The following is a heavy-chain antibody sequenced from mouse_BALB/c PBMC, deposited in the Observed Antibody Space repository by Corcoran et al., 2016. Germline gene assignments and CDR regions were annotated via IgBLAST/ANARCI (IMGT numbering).Heavy chain of an antibody. D-gene: IGHD4-1*01. CDR1: GYTFTSYV. J-gene: IGHJ2*01. V-gene: IGHV1S136*01. Sequence: EVQLQQSGPELVKPGASVKMSCKAPGYTFTSYVMHWVKQKPGQGLEWIGYINPYNDGTKYNEKFKGKATLTSDKSSSTAYMELSSLTSEDSAVYYCAHITGTYYFDYWGQGTTLTVSS. CDR2: INPYNDGT. CDR3: AHITGTYYFDY.